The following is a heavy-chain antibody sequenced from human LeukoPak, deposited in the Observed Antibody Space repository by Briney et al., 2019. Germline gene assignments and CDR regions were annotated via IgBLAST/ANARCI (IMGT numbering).Heavy chain of an antibody. V-gene: IGHV3-21*01. J-gene: IGHJ4*02. CDR3: ARDLRQWLVDC. CDR2: ISSSASYI. CDR1: GFTFRSYS. Sequence: GGSLRLSCGASGFTFRSYSMTWVPQAPGKGLEWVSSISSSASYISYVDSVKGRFTISRDNAKNSLYLQMNSLRVEDTAVYYCARDLRQWLVDCWGQGTPVTVSS. D-gene: IGHD6-19*01.